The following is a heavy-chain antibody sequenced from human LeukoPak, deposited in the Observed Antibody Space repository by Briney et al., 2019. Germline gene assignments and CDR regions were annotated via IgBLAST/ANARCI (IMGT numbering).Heavy chain of an antibody. CDR1: SGPISNYY. Sequence: PSETLSLTCTVSSGPISNYYWNWIRQPPGKGLEWIGYIYYSGSTKYNPSLESRVTISVDTSKNQFSLKLNSVTAADTAVYYCARGGNWNYEGYYYYYMDVWGKGTTVTVSS. D-gene: IGHD1-7*01. J-gene: IGHJ6*03. CDR3: ARGGNWNYEGYYYYYMDV. V-gene: IGHV4-59*01. CDR2: IYYSGST.